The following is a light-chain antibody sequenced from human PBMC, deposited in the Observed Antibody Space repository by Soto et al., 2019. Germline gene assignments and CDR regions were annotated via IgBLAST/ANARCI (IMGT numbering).Light chain of an antibody. CDR2: RNN. CDR3: TSWDDSLIGVV. J-gene: IGLJ3*02. CDR1: NSNIGNNY. V-gene: IGLV1-47*01. Sequence: QPVLIQPPSASGTPGQRVSISCSGSNSNIGNNYVYWYQHLPGTAPTLLISRNNQRPSGVPDRFSGSKSGTSASLAISGLRSEDEADYYCTSWDDSLIGVVFGGGTKLTVL.